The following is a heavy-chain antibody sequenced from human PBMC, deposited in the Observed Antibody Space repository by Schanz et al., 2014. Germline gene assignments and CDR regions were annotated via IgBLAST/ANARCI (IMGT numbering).Heavy chain of an antibody. D-gene: IGHD2-2*01. Sequence: QVQLQESGPGLVKPSQTLSLTCTVSGASISSRDFYWSWIRQFPGKGLEWIGYISYSGRTYYSPSLKNRLTMSVDTSKNHFSLRLSSVTAADTAIYYCSRGECSSASCHEVAPPDDWGQGTLVTVSS. CDR3: SRGECSSASCHEVAPPDD. V-gene: IGHV4-31*03. J-gene: IGHJ4*02. CDR1: GASISSRDFY. CDR2: ISYSGRT.